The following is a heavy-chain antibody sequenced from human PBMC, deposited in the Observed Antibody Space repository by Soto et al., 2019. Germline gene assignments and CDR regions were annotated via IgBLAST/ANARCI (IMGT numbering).Heavy chain of an antibody. Sequence: QVQLVESGGGVVQPGRSLRLSCAASGFTFSSYGMHWVRQAPGKGLEWVAVISYDGSNKYYADSVKGRFTISRDNSKNTLYLQMNSLRAEDTAVYYCAKDRGIAAAGYYYYYYGMDVW. D-gene: IGHD6-13*01. J-gene: IGHJ6*01. CDR2: ISYDGSNK. CDR3: AKDRGIAAAGYYYYYYGMDV. CDR1: GFTFSSYG. V-gene: IGHV3-30*18.